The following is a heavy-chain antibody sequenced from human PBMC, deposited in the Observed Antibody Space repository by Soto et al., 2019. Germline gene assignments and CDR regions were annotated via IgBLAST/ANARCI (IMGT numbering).Heavy chain of an antibody. CDR1: GFPFSTSN. J-gene: IGHJ5*02. V-gene: IGHV3-21*01. Sequence: EVQLVESGGGLVNPGGSLRLSCVVSGFPFSTSNMNWVRQAPGKGLEWVSFISRSSTYIYYADSVKGRFTISRDDAGNSLFLQMNSLRAEDTAVYYCARGVLPISSTSWFDPWGQGTLVTVSS. CDR3: ARGVLPISSTSWFDP. D-gene: IGHD3-16*01. CDR2: ISRSSTYI.